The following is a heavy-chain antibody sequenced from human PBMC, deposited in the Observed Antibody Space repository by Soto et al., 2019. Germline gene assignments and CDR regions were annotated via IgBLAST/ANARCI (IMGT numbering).Heavy chain of an antibody. V-gene: IGHV3-33*01. CDR1: GFTFSSYG. CDR3: ARDVCSGGRGASGSGHY. D-gene: IGHD2-15*01. CDR2: IWYDGSNK. J-gene: IGHJ4*02. Sequence: PGGSLRLSCAASGFTFSSYGMHWVRQAPGKGLEWVAFIWYDGSNKYYADSVKGRFTISRDNSKNTLYLQMNSLRAEDTAVYYCARDVCSGGRGASGSGHYWGKGTLVTVSS.